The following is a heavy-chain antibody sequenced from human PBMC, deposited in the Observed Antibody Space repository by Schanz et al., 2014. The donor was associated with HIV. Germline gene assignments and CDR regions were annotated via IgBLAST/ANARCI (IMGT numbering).Heavy chain of an antibody. J-gene: IGHJ3*01. V-gene: IGHV3-11*01. CDR3: TKDDFYYDNPFDF. CDR2: ISRSGSTM. Sequence: QVQLVESGGDLVKPGGSLRLSCAASGFRLSDYYMSWIRQAPGKGLEWVSYISRSGSTMYYTGSVKGRFAISRDNTKISLYLAMDSLRAEDTAMYYCTKDDFYYDNPFDFWGQGTMVTVSS. CDR1: GFRLSDYY. D-gene: IGHD3-22*01.